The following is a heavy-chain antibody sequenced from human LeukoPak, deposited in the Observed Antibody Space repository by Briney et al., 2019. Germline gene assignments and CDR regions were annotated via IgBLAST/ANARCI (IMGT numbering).Heavy chain of an antibody. CDR2: INHSGST. CDR1: GGSLTGYY. CDR3: ARDGLVVSRAEYFQH. J-gene: IGHJ1*01. D-gene: IGHD2-8*02. V-gene: IGHV4-34*01. Sequence: PSETLSLTCAVPGGSLTGYYWSWSRAPPRKGVEWGGEINHSGSTNYNPSLKSRVTISVDTSKNQFSLKLSSVTAADTAVYYCARDGLVVSRAEYFQHWGQGTLVTVSS.